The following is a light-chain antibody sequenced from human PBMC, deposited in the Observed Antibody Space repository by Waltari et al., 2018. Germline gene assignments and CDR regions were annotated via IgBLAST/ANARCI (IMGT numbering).Light chain of an antibody. V-gene: IGLV5-45*01. CDR1: SDISGGSYR. Sequence: QPVVTQTISLSASPGASARLPCTLRSDISGGSYRILWYQQKTGSPPRYLLNYYTDSDRYQGSGVPSRFSGSKDVSVNAGILVISGLQSEDEADYYCLIWHKTAGFFGGGTRLTVL. CDR2: YYTDSDR. J-gene: IGLJ7*01. CDR3: LIWHKTAGF.